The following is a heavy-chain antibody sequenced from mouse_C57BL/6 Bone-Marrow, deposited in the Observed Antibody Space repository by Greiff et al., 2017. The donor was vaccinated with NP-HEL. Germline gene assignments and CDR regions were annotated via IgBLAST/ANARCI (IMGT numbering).Heavy chain of an antibody. J-gene: IGHJ2*01. CDR2: IYPGSGST. Sequence: VQLQQPGAELVKPGASVKMSCKASGYTFTSYWITWVKQRPGQGLEWIGDIYPGSGSTNYNEKFKSKATLTVDTSSSTAYMQLSSLTSEDSAVYYCARNYGNYRLYYFDYWGQGTTLTVSS. V-gene: IGHV1-55*01. CDR3: ARNYGNYRLYYFDY. CDR1: GYTFTSYW. D-gene: IGHD2-1*01.